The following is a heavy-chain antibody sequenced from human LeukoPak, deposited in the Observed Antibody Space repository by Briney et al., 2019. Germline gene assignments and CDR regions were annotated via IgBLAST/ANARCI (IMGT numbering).Heavy chain of an antibody. D-gene: IGHD2-21*01. CDR1: GGTFSSYA. V-gene: IGHV1-69*01. J-gene: IGHJ3*02. CDR3: ATTSVVVSHDAFDI. Sequence: GSSVKVSYKASGGTFSSYAISWVRQAPGQGLEWVGGIIPIFGTANYAQKFQGRVTITADESTSTAYMELSSLRSEDTAVYYCATTSVVVSHDAFDIWGQGTMVTVSS. CDR2: IIPIFGTA.